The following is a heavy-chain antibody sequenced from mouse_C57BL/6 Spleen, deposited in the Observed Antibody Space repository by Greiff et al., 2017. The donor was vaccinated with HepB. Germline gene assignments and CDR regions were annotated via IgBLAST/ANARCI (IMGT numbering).Heavy chain of an antibody. D-gene: IGHD1-1*01. J-gene: IGHJ2*01. CDR1: GYTFTSYW. Sequence: QVQLQQPGAELVKPGDSVKLSCKASGYTFTSYWMHWVKQRPGQGLEWIGMIHPNSGSTNYNEKFKSKATLTVDKSSSTAYMQLSSLTSEDSAVYYCARWSTTVVADYWGQGTTLTVSS. CDR3: ARWSTTVVADY. V-gene: IGHV1-64*01. CDR2: IHPNSGST.